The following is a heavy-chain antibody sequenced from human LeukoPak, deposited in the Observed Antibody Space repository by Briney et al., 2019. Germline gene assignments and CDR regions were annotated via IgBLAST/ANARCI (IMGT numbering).Heavy chain of an antibody. Sequence: GASVKVSCKASGGTFSSYAISWVRQAPGQGLEWMGGIIPVFGTANYAQKFQGRVTITADESTSTAYMELSSLRSEDTAVYYCARWYDSSGYYDRWGQGTLVTVSS. CDR2: IIPVFGTA. CDR1: GGTFSSYA. D-gene: IGHD3-22*01. J-gene: IGHJ4*02. CDR3: ARWYDSSGYYDR. V-gene: IGHV1-69*13.